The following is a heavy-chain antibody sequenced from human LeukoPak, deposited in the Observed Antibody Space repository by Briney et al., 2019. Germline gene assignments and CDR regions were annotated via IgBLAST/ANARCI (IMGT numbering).Heavy chain of an antibody. CDR2: TSTDNGNT. CDR1: GYRFPSYG. CDR3: ARGYSYGYGPLDY. V-gene: IGHV1-18*01. D-gene: IGHD5-18*01. J-gene: IGHJ4*02. Sequence: ASVKVSCKASGYRFPSYGINWVRQAPGQGLEWMGWTSTDNGNTGYAQNLQGRATMTTDTSTSTAYMELRSLRSDDTAVYYCARGYSYGYGPLDYWGQGTLVTVSS.